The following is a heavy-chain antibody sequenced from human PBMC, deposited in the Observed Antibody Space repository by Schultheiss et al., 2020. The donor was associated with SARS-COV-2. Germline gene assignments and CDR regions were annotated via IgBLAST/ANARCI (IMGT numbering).Heavy chain of an antibody. CDR2: ISGSGGDT. V-gene: IGHV3-23*01. D-gene: IGHD4-23*01. Sequence: GGSLRLSCAASGFTFSNYAMSWVRQAPGKGLEWVSSISGSGGDTRYADSVKGRFTISRDNSKNTLYLQMNSLRAEDTAVYYCAKRLVSPNNYYMDVWGKGTTVTVSS. CDR3: AKRLVSPNNYYMDV. J-gene: IGHJ6*03. CDR1: GFTFSNYA.